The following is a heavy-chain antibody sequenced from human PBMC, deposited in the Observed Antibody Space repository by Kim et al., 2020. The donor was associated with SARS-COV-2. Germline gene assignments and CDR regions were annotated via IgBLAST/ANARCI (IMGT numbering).Heavy chain of an antibody. CDR1: GGSFSGYY. V-gene: IGHV4-34*01. D-gene: IGHD3-3*01. Sequence: SETLSLTCAVYGGSFSGYYWSWIRQPPGKGLEWIGEINHSGSTNYNPSLKSRVTISVDTSKNQFSLNLSSVTAADTAVYYFARVRGVTIFGVVIGRDYYYMDVWGKGATVTVSS. CDR2: INHSGST. CDR3: ARVRGVTIFGVVIGRDYYYMDV. J-gene: IGHJ6*03.